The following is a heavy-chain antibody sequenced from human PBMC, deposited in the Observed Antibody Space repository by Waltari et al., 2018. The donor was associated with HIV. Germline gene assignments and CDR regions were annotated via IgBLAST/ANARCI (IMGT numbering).Heavy chain of an antibody. CDR3: ANTAYGSGTPTL. J-gene: IGHJ4*02. D-gene: IGHD3-10*01. V-gene: IGHV4-39*07. CDR1: GGPISSSSYY. CDR2: IYYSGST. Sequence: QLQLQESGPGLVKPSETLSPTCTVSGGPISSSSYYWGWTRQPPGKGLEWIGSIYYSGSTYYNPSLKSRVTISVDTSKNQFSLKLSSVTAADTAVYYCANTAYGSGTPTLWGQGTLVTVSS.